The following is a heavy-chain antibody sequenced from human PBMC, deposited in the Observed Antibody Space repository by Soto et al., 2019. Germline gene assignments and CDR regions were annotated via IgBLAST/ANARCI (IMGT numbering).Heavy chain of an antibody. V-gene: IGHV3-23*01. D-gene: IGHD7-27*01. J-gene: IGHJ4*02. Sequence: PGGSLRLSCAASGFTFSSYAMSWVRQAPGKGLEWVSGVSGSGGSTYCVDSVKGRFTISRDNSKNTLYLQMNSLRAEDTAVYYCARGWGKVYFDYWGKGTLVTVSS. CDR3: ARGWGKVYFDY. CDR1: GFTFSSYA. CDR2: VSGSGGST.